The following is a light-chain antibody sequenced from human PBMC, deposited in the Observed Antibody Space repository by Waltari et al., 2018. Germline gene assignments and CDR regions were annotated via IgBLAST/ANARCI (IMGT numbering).Light chain of an antibody. J-gene: IGLJ3*02. CDR2: RNN. CDR1: SSNIGSTY. V-gene: IGLV1-47*01. CDR3: ATWDDSLSAWV. Sequence: QSVLTQPPSASGTPGQRVTVSCSGSSSNIGSTYVYWYQQLPGTAPRLLIYRNNRRPAGVPDRFSGSKSGTSAALAISGLRSEDDADYYCATWDDSLSAWVFGGGTKLTVL.